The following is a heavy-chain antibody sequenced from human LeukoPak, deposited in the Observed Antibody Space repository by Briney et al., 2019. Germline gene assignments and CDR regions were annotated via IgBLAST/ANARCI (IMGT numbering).Heavy chain of an antibody. D-gene: IGHD3-3*01. CDR1: GYTFTGYY. J-gene: IGHJ4*02. CDR3: ARPKRITIFGVVMKRQYYFDY. Sequence: ASVKVSCKASGYTFTGYYMHWVRQAPGQGLEWMGWMNPNSGNTGYAQKFQGRVTMTRNTSISTAYMELSSLRSEDTAVYYCARPKRITIFGVVMKRQYYFDYWGQGTLVTVSS. V-gene: IGHV1-8*02. CDR2: MNPNSGNT.